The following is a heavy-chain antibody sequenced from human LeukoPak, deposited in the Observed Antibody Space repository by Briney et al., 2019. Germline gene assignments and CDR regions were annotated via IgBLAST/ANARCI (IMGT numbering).Heavy chain of an antibody. CDR2: IYFNGST. D-gene: IGHD2-21*01. CDR1: GGSIDTRSYY. V-gene: IGHV4-39*01. CDR3: ARRSQFRGIFEY. Sequence: PSETLSLTCTVSGGSIDTRSYYWGWIRQPPGKGLEWIGNIYFNGSTHYNSSLKSRLTISVDTSKNQFSLKLSSMTAADTAVYYCARRSQFRGIFEYWGQGALVTVCS. J-gene: IGHJ4*02.